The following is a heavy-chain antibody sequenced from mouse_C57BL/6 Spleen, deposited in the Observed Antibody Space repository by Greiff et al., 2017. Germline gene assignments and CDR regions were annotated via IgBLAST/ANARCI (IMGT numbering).Heavy chain of an antibody. Sequence: VQLQQSGPELVKPGASVKISCKASGYAFSSSWMNWVKQRPGKGLEWIGRIYPGDGDTNYNGKFKGKATLTADKSSSTAYMQLSSLTSEDSAVYFCAREGDYDYDARTWFAYWGQGTLVTVSA. V-gene: IGHV1-82*01. J-gene: IGHJ3*01. CDR2: IYPGDGDT. CDR1: GYAFSSSW. CDR3: AREGDYDYDARTWFAY. D-gene: IGHD2-4*01.